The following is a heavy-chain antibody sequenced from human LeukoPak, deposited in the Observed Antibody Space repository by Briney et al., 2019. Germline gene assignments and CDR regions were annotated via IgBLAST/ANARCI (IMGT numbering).Heavy chain of an antibody. Sequence: ASVKVSRKASGYTFTGHYMHMVRQAPGQGHEWMGGINPNSGGTNYAQRFQGRVTMTRDTSISIAYMELSRLRSDDTAVYYCARGYCSSTSCHGAKWFDPWGQGTLVTVSS. J-gene: IGHJ5*02. CDR1: GYTFTGHY. CDR2: INPNSGGT. CDR3: ARGYCSSTSCHGAKWFDP. D-gene: IGHD2-2*01. V-gene: IGHV1-2*02.